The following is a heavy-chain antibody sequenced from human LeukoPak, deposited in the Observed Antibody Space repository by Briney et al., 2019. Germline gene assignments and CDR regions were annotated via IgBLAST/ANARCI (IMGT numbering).Heavy chain of an antibody. CDR1: GFTFSSYS. J-gene: IGHJ4*02. Sequence: MTGGSLRLSCAASGFTFSSYSMNWVRQAPGKGLEWVSSISSSSSYIYYADSVKGRFTISRDNAKNSLYLQMNSLRAEDTAVYYCARDVARYYSDYWGQGTLVTVSS. D-gene: IGHD2-15*01. CDR3: ARDVARYYSDY. V-gene: IGHV3-21*01. CDR2: ISSSSSYI.